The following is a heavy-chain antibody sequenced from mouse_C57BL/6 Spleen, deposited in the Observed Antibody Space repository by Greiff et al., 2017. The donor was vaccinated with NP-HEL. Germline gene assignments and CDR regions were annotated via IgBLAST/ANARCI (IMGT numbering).Heavy chain of an antibody. Sequence: EVKLMESEGGLVQPGSSMKLSCTASGFTFSDYYMAWVRQVPEKGLEWVANINYDGSSTYYLDSLKSRFIISRDNAKNILYLQMSSLKSEDTATYYCARFNGLTGSRGAMDYWGQGTSVTVSS. D-gene: IGHD1-1*01. CDR2: INYDGSST. J-gene: IGHJ4*01. CDR1: GFTFSDYY. CDR3: ARFNGLTGSRGAMDY. V-gene: IGHV5-16*01.